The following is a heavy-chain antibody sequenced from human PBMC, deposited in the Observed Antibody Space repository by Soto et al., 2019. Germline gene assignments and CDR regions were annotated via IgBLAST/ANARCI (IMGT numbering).Heavy chain of an antibody. J-gene: IGHJ5*02. CDR1: GYTFTSYG. CDR3: ASSYDSGFDP. D-gene: IGHD5-12*01. CDR2: INANNGNT. V-gene: IGHV1-18*04. Sequence: QVQRVQSGAEVKKPGASVMVSCKASGYTFTSYGISWIRQAPGQGLEWMGWINANNGNTDYAQNFHGRVTMTTDTSTSTDYMELRSLRADDTAVYYCASSYDSGFDPWGQGTLVSVSS.